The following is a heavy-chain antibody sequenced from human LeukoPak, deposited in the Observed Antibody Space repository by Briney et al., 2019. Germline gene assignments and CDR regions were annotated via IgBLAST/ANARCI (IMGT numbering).Heavy chain of an antibody. D-gene: IGHD3-10*01. CDR3: AMASSEETAFDY. CDR1: GAPFSSYA. J-gene: IGHJ4*02. CDR2: IIPILDIA. V-gene: IGHV1-69*04. Sequence: SLRPSCKASGAPFSSYAITSVRQAPGHRLECLGRIIPILDIANYAQKFQGRVTIAADEATNTAHMKLSSLRSDDTALYFCAMASSEETAFDYWRQGTLVTVPS.